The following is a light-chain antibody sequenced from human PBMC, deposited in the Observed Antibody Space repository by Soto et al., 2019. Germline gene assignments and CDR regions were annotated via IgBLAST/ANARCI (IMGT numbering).Light chain of an antibody. CDR1: QDDGPY. J-gene: IGKJ4*01. V-gene: IGKV1-27*01. CDR2: SAS. CDR3: QKYDSGPLT. Sequence: DIQMTQSPSSRSASVGDRVTITCRASQDDGPYLAWYQQKSGRVPELLIYSASTLQSGVPSRFSGSGSGADFSLTISGLQPEDAATYYCQKYDSGPLTFGGGTKVEI.